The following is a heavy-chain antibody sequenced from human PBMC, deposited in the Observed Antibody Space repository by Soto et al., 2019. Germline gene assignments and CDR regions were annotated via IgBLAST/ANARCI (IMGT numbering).Heavy chain of an antibody. D-gene: IGHD3-9*01. CDR1: GGSISSYD. CDR2: IYYSGST. CDR3: ARGYFDWLLPYYYYYGMDV. J-gene: IGHJ6*02. Sequence: PSETLSLTCTVSGGSISSYDWSWIRQPPGKGLEWIGYIYYSGSTNYNPSLKSRVTISVDTSKNQFSLKLSSVTAADTAVYYCARGYFDWLLPYYYYYGMDVWGQGTTVTVSS. V-gene: IGHV4-59*01.